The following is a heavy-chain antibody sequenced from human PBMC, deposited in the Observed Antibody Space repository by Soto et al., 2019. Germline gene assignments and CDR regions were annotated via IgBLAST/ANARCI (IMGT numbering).Heavy chain of an antibody. CDR2: INPKSGGT. CDR1: GYSFTDYH. Sequence: SSVKPSCKASGYSFTDYHIHWVRQAPGQGLEWLGRINPKSGGTSTAQKFQGWVTMTTDTSISTASMELTRLTSDDTAIYYCARGDSTDCSNVVCSFFYNHDMDVWGQGTMVTVS. J-gene: IGHJ6*02. D-gene: IGHD2-8*01. CDR3: ARGDSTDCSNVVCSFFYNHDMDV. V-gene: IGHV1-2*04.